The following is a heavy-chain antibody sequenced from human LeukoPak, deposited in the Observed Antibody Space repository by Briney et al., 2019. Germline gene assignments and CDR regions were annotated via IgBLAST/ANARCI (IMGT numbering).Heavy chain of an antibody. V-gene: IGHV4-34*01. CDR1: GGSFSTYY. Sequence: AETLSLTCAVYGGSFSTYYWSWIRHPPGKGRVWIGEINHSGSTNYNPSLKSRVTISVDTSKNQFSLKLSSVTAADTAVYYCARAHYYYYYMDVWGKGTTVTVSS. J-gene: IGHJ6*03. CDR3: ARAHYYYYYMDV. CDR2: INHSGST.